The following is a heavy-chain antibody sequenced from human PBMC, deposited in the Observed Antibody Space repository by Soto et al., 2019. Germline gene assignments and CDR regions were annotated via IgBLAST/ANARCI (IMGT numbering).Heavy chain of an antibody. CDR2: ISYDGRTK. D-gene: IGHD3-10*01. Sequence: QVQLVESGGGGVQPGRFLRLSCAASGFTISSYAMHWVRQAPDKGLEWVSVISYDGRTKYYADCVKGRFPLPTADSTDTLYRHKNGLRAEDTAVCYWAGDFVSSYYVAYWGQGTVVTVSS. V-gene: IGHV3-30-3*01. CDR3: AGDFVSSYYVAY. CDR1: GFTISSYA. J-gene: IGHJ4*02.